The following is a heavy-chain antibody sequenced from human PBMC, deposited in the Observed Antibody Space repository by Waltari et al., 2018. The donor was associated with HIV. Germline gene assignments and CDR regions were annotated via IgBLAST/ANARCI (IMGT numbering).Heavy chain of an antibody. CDR1: GFTFRRYG. J-gene: IGHJ3*02. CDR2: ILYDGSSK. V-gene: IGHV3-30*18. CDR3: MKGSPGASLNAFEI. Sequence: QVQLVESGGGVVQPGRSLRLSCAAFGFTFRRYGMHWVRQAPGKGLEWVAVILYDGSSKYYADSVKGRFTVSRDNSKNTLYLQMNSLRAEDTAVFYCMKGSPGASLNAFEIWGQGTMVTVSS.